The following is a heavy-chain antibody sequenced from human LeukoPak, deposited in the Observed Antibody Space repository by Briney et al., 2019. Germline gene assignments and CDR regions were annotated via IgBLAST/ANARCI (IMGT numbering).Heavy chain of an antibody. CDR3: ARDQYDTWSRRGNFDS. D-gene: IGHD3/OR15-3a*01. CDR1: AFIFSGHW. V-gene: IGHV3-7*03. Sequence: PGGSLRLSCEGSAFIFSGHWMNWVRQTPGKGLEWVASIKEDGSEGQYVDSVKGRFTISRDNTKNSLYLQMNSLRAEDTAVFYCARDQYDTWSRRGNFDSWGQGTLVIVSS. CDR2: IKEDGSEG. J-gene: IGHJ4*02.